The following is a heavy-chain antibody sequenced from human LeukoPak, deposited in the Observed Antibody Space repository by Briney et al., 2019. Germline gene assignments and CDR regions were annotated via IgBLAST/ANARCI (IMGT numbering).Heavy chain of an antibody. CDR3: ARDPLYYDFWSGLDFYYYYYGMDV. Sequence: ASVKVSCKASGYTFTSYYMHWVRQAPGQGLEWMGIINPSGGSTSYAQKLQGRVTMTTDTSTSTAYMELRSLRSDDTAVYYCARDPLYYDFWSGLDFYYYYYGMDVWGQGTTVTVSS. J-gene: IGHJ6*02. CDR2: INPSGGST. D-gene: IGHD3-3*01. CDR1: GYTFTSYY. V-gene: IGHV1-46*01.